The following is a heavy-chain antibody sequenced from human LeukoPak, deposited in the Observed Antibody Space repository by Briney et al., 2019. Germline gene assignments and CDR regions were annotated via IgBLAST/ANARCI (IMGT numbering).Heavy chain of an antibody. Sequence: PSETLSLTCAVSGGSISSGGYSWSWIRQPPGKGLEWIGYIYYSGSTYYNPSLKSRVTISVDTSKNQFSLKLSSVTAADTAVYYCARVPRVAVAGTLYDYWGQGTLVTVSS. D-gene: IGHD6-19*01. J-gene: IGHJ4*02. CDR3: ARVPRVAVAGTLYDY. CDR2: IYYSGST. CDR1: GGSISSGGYS. V-gene: IGHV4-31*11.